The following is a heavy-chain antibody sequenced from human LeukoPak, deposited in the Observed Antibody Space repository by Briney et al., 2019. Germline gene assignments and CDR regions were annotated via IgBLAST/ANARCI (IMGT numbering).Heavy chain of an antibody. D-gene: IGHD3-22*01. CDR2: MNPNSGNT. CDR1: GYTFTSYD. V-gene: IGHV1-8*01. CDR3: ARGSRVYYYDTFDY. Sequence: GASVKVSCKASGYTFTSYDINWVRQATGQGLEWMGWMNPNSGNTGYAQKFQGRVTMTRNTSISTAYMELSSLRSEDTAVYYCARGSRVYYYDTFDYWGQGTLVTVSS. J-gene: IGHJ4*02.